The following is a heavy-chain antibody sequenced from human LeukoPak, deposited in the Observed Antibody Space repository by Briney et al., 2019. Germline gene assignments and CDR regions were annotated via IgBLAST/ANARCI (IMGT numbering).Heavy chain of an antibody. Sequence: ASVKVSCKASGGTFSGYTISWVRQAPGQGLEWMGRIIPILGIANYAQKFQGRVTITADKSTSTAYMELSSLRSEDTAVYYCASCFWSGYKSSYYYGMDVWGQGTTVTVSS. D-gene: IGHD3-3*01. CDR2: IIPILGIA. J-gene: IGHJ6*02. V-gene: IGHV1-69*02. CDR3: ASCFWSGYKSSYYYGMDV. CDR1: GGTFSGYT.